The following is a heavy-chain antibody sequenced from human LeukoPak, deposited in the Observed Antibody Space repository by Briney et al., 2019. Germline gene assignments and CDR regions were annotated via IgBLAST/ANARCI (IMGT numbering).Heavy chain of an antibody. CDR3: ARDCSSTTCPKLDY. D-gene: IGHD2-2*01. Sequence: SETLSFTGTGSGASISSVGYYWHWVRQHPGKGLEWIGYIYYSGSTSYYNPSLKSRVTISVDTSKNQFSLRLSSATAADTAVYYCARDCSSTTCPKLDYWGQGTLVTVSS. CDR2: IYYSGSTS. J-gene: IGHJ4*02. CDR1: GASISSVGYY. V-gene: IGHV4-31*03.